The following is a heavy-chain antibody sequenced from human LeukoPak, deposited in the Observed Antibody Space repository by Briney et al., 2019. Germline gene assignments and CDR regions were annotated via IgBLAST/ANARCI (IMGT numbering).Heavy chain of an antibody. CDR2: IYYSGST. V-gene: IGHV4-31*03. CDR3: AREGDSGSYLY. CDR1: GGSISSGGYY. J-gene: IGHJ4*02. Sequence: SETLSLTCTVSGGSISSGGYYWHWIRQHPGKGLEWIGYIYYSGSTHYNPSLKSRVFISVDRLKNQLSLELRSVTAADTAVYYCAREGDSGSYLYWGQGTLVTASS. D-gene: IGHD1-26*01.